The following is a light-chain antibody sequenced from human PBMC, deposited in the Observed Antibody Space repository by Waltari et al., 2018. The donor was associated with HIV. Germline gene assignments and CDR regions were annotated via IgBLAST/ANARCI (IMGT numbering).Light chain of an antibody. Sequence: QSALTQPASVSGSPGQSITMSCTGTSSDVGSYNLVSWYQQHPCKAPKLLIYEVNKRHPGITNRFSGFKSGNTASLTITGLQAEDEADYHCCSYAIGGTFVFGGGTKVTVL. CDR2: EVN. CDR3: CSYAIGGTFV. CDR1: SSDVGSYNL. J-gene: IGLJ2*01. V-gene: IGLV2-23*02.